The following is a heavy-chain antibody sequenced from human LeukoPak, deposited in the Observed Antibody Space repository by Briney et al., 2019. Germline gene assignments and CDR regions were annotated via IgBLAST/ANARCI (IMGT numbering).Heavy chain of an antibody. CDR2: ISGSGGST. CDR3: AKEVLGGNDAFDI. J-gene: IGHJ3*02. Sequence: GSLRLSYAASGFTFSSYAMIWVRQAPGKGLEWVSGISGSGGSTFYADSLKGRFTISRDNSKNTLYLQMNSLRAEDTAVYYCAKEVLGGNDAFDIWGQGTMVTVSS. D-gene: IGHD3-10*01. CDR1: GFTFSSYA. V-gene: IGHV3-23*01.